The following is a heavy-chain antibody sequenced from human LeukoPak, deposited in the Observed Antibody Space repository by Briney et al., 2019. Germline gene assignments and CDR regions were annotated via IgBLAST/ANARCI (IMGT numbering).Heavy chain of an antibody. Sequence: PSETLSLPCTASGGSISSCSYYWGWIRQPPGKGLEWIGSIYYSGSTYYNPSLKSRVTISVDTSKNQFSLKLSSVTAADTAVYYCTRSYGYSSSWYGSDWFDPWGQGTLVTVSS. CDR2: IYYSGST. D-gene: IGHD6-13*01. CDR3: TRSYGYSSSWYGSDWFDP. V-gene: IGHV4-39*07. J-gene: IGHJ5*02. CDR1: GGSISSCSYY.